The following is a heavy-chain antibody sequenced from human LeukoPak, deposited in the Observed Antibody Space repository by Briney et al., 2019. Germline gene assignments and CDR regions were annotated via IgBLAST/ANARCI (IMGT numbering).Heavy chain of an antibody. CDR1: GFTFSSYE. Sequence: PGGSLRLSCAASGFTFSSYEMSWVRQAPGKGLEWVSAISGSGGSTYYADSVKGRFTISRDNSKNTLYLQMNSLRAEDTAVYYCAKAGIYDYVWGSYLVDWGQGILVTVSS. CDR2: ISGSGGST. J-gene: IGHJ4*02. D-gene: IGHD3-16*01. V-gene: IGHV3-23*01. CDR3: AKAGIYDYVWGSYLVD.